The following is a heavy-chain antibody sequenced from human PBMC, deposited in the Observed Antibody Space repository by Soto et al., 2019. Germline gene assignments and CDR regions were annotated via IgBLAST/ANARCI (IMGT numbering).Heavy chain of an antibody. CDR2: IWYDGSNK. CDR3: ASRGVVPAATDY. D-gene: IGHD2-2*01. V-gene: IGHV3-33*01. CDR1: GFTFSSYG. J-gene: IGHJ4*02. Sequence: GGSLRLSCAASGFTFSSYGMHWVRQAPGKGLEWVAVIWYDGSNKYYADSVKGRFTISRDNSKNTLYLQMNSLRAEDTAVYYCASRGVVPAATDYWGQGTLVTVSS.